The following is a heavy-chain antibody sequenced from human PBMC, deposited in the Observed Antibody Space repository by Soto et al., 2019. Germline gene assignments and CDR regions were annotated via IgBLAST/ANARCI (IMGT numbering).Heavy chain of an antibody. CDR3: ARTGRKDYDFWSGHYYFDY. J-gene: IGHJ4*02. CDR1: GGSISSYY. V-gene: IGHV4-59*08. D-gene: IGHD3-3*01. Sequence: PSETLSLTCTVSGGSISSYYWSWIRQPPGKGLEWIGYIYYSGSTNYNPSLKSRVTISVDTSKNQFSLKLSSVTAADTAVYYCARTGRKDYDFWSGHYYFDYWGQGTLVTVSS. CDR2: IYYSGST.